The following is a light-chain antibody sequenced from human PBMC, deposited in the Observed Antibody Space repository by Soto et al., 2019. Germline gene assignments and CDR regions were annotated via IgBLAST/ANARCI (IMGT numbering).Light chain of an antibody. J-gene: IGLJ2*01. Sequence: QAVVTQPPSVSGAPGQRVTISCTGSSSNIGAGYDVHWYQQLPGTAPKLFIYGNSNRPSGVPDRFSGSKSGTSASLAITGLQAEDEADYYCQSYDSSLSGVVFGGGTKHTVL. CDR3: QSYDSSLSGVV. CDR1: SSNIGAGYD. V-gene: IGLV1-40*01. CDR2: GNS.